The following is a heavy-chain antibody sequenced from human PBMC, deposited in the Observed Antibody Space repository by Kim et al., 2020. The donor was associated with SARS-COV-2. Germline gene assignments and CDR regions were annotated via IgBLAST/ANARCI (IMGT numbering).Heavy chain of an antibody. CDR2: VSHEGSNT. CDR1: GFTFSAYG. CDR3: ARDRESYGRAGSCYSPALEY. Sequence: GGSLRLSCAASGFTFSAYGMNWVRQAPGQGLEWVSVVSHEGSNTYYADSVRGRFTISRDNSKNTMYLQMNSLRGEDTALYYCARDRESYGRAGSCYSPALEYWGQGTLVTVSS. V-gene: IGHV3-33*05. J-gene: IGHJ4*02. D-gene: IGHD2-15*01.